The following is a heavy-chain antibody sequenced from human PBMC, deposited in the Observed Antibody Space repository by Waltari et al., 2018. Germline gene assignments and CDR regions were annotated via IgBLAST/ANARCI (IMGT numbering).Heavy chain of an antibody. D-gene: IGHD1-1*01. Sequence: QLQLLESGPGLVKPSETLSLTCAVSGDSINSDIYYGAWIRQPPGKGREWIGSVDFNGVPYYTPSRKMLATISADASRPRFPLGLRSGTAADTGFYYRAQHGLTTTNWPQPSPSWFGPWGQGILVTVSS. CDR3: AQHGLTTTNWPQPSPSWFGP. J-gene: IGHJ5*02. CDR1: GDSINSDIYY. V-gene: IGHV4-39*02. CDR2: VDFNGVP.